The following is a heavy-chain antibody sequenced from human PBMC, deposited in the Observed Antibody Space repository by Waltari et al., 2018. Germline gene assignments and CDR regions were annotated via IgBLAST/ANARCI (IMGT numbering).Heavy chain of an antibody. CDR2: INHSGRT. CDR1: GGSFSGYY. J-gene: IGHJ6*03. CDR3: ARANTIFGVIRTWYYMDV. V-gene: IGHV4-34*01. Sequence: QVQLQQWGAGLLKPSETLSLTCVVSGGSFSGYYWSWIRQPPGKGREGIGGINHSGRTNYNPSLKSRVTISIDTSKIQFSLKLRSVTVADTAVYYCARANTIFGVIRTWYYMDVWGKGTPVTVSS. D-gene: IGHD3-3*01.